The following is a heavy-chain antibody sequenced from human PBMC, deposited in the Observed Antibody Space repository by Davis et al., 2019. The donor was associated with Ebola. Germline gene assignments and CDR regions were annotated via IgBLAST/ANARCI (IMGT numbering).Heavy chain of an antibody. CDR1: GFTFSSYS. CDR2: IRSSSGTI. CDR3: AKGGRSPLHQIDY. J-gene: IGHJ4*02. V-gene: IGHV3-48*02. D-gene: IGHD3-16*01. Sequence: GGSLRLSCAASGFTFSSYSMNWVRQAPGKGLEWVSFIRSSSGTINYADSVKGRFTISRDKSKNTMYLQMNSLRDEDTAVYYCAKGGRSPLHQIDYWGQGTLVTVSS.